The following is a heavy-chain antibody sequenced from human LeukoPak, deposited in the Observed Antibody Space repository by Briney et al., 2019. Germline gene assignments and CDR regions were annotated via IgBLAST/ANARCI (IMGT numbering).Heavy chain of an antibody. V-gene: IGHV6-1*01. CDR2: TYYRSKWYN. Sequence: SQTLSLTCAISGDSVSTNSAAWNWIMQSPSRGLEWLGRTYYRSKWYNDYAVSAKSRITINPDTSKNQFSLQLNSVTPEDTAVYYCARDKGGSGYDHLDSWGQGTLVTVSS. J-gene: IGHJ4*02. CDR3: ARDKGGSGYDHLDS. D-gene: IGHD5-12*01. CDR1: GDSVSTNSAA.